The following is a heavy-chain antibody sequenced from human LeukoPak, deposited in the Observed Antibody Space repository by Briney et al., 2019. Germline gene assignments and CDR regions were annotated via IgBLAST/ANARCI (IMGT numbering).Heavy chain of an antibody. D-gene: IGHD2-2*02. CDR3: TRLPKGYCSSTSCYNRHYYGMDV. Sequence: SETLSLTCAVYGGSFSGYYWSWIRQPPGKGLEWIGEINHSGSTNYNPSLKSRVTISVDTSKNQFSLKLSSVTAADTAVYYCTRLPKGYCSSTSCYNRHYYGMDVWGKVTTVTVSS. CDR2: INHSGST. V-gene: IGHV4-34*01. CDR1: GGSFSGYY. J-gene: IGHJ6*04.